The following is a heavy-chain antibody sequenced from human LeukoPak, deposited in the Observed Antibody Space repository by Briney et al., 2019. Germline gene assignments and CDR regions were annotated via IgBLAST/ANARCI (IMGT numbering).Heavy chain of an antibody. Sequence: GGSLRLSCAASGFTFSSYAMSWVRQAPGKGLEWVSAISGSGDGAYYADSVKGRFSISRDNSQNTVYLQMSSLRADDTAVYYCAKDPYDTSGHDQGAYWGQGTLVTVSS. CDR3: AKDPYDTSGHDQGAY. J-gene: IGHJ4*02. CDR1: GFTFSSYA. CDR2: ISGSGDGA. D-gene: IGHD3-22*01. V-gene: IGHV3-23*01.